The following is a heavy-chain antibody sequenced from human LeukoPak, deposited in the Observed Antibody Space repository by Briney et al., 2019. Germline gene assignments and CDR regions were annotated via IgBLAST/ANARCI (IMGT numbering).Heavy chain of an antibody. Sequence: SETLSLTCTVSGGSISSYYWSWIRQPPGKGLEWTGYIYYSGSTNYNPSLKSRVTISVDTSKNQFSLKLSFVTAADTAVYYCARDHCSSTSCLDIWGQGTMVTVSS. CDR1: GGSISSYY. CDR3: ARDHCSSTSCLDI. D-gene: IGHD2-2*01. CDR2: IYYSGST. J-gene: IGHJ3*02. V-gene: IGHV4-59*12.